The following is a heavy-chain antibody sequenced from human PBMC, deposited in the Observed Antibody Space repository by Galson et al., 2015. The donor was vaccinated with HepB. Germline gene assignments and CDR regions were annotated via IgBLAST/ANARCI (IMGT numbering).Heavy chain of an antibody. D-gene: IGHD5-24*01. V-gene: IGHV3-30*03. Sequence: SLRLSCAASGITFSSSGMHWVRQAPGKGLEWVAIISYDGTNKYYVDSVKGRFTISRDNSKSTLYLQMNSLRAEDTAVYYCARDFRDGYNYDYFDFWGQGTLVTVSS. J-gene: IGHJ4*02. CDR2: ISYDGTNK. CDR1: GITFSSSG. CDR3: ARDFRDGYNYDYFDF.